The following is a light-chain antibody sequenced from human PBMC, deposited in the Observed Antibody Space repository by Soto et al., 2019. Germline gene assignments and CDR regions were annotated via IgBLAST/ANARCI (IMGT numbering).Light chain of an antibody. V-gene: IGKV3-20*01. CDR1: QSVRSSY. J-gene: IGKJ1*01. Sequence: IVLTQSPGTLSLSAGERATLSCRASQSVRSSYLAWYQQKPGRAPRLLIYAASSRATGIPDRFSGSGSGTDFPLTISRLEPEDFAVYYCEQYGSSPRTFGQGTKVEVK. CDR3: EQYGSSPRT. CDR2: AAS.